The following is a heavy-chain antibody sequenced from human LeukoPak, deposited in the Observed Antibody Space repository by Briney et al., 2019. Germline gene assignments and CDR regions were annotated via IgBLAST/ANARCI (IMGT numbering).Heavy chain of an antibody. CDR2: IYTSGST. J-gene: IGHJ5*02. CDR1: GGSISSGSYY. CDR3: ARFAYGQNWFDP. Sequence: PSETLSLTCTVSGGSISSGSYYWSWIRQPAGKGLEWIGRIYTSGSTNYNPSLKSRVTISVDTSKNQFSLKLSSVTAADTAVYYCARFAYGQNWFDPWGQGTLVTVSS. D-gene: IGHD4-17*01. V-gene: IGHV4-61*02.